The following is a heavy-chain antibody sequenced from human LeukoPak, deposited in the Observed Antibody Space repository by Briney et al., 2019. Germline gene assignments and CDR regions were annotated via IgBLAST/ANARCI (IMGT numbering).Heavy chain of an antibody. CDR2: MKQDGSVI. CDR3: ARGDHCSSTSCYKSYGIDV. V-gene: IGHV3-7*01. Sequence: PGGSLRLSCAASGFTFSNAWMNWVRQAPGKGLEWVASMKQDGSVIYYVDSVKGRFSISRDNAKNSLYLQMTSLRAEDTAVYYCARGDHCSSTSCYKSYGIDVWGQGTTVTVSS. J-gene: IGHJ6*02. CDR1: GFTFSNAW. D-gene: IGHD2-2*02.